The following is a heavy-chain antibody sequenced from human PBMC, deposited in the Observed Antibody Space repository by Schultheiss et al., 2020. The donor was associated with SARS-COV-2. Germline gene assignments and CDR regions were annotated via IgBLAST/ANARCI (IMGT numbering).Heavy chain of an antibody. J-gene: IGHJ5*02. CDR3: ARGGNWFDP. Sequence: LSLTCAVYGGSFSGYYWSWIRQAPGKGLEWVSYISGSASTIYYADSVKGRFTISRDNTKNSLYLQMNSLRGEDTAVYYCARGGNWFDPWGQGTLVTVSS. CDR1: GGSFSGYY. CDR2: ISGSASTI. V-gene: IGHV3-11*04.